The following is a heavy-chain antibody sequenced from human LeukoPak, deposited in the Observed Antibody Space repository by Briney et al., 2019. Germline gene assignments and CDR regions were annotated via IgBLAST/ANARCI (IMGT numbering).Heavy chain of an antibody. CDR1: GFTFSSYW. CDR3: ARYRPGLDPYFDY. Sequence: GGSLRLSCAASGFTFSSYWMSWVRQALGKGLEWVANIKQDGSEKYYVDSVKGRFTISRDNAKNSLYLQMNSLRAEDTAVYYCARYRPGLDPYFDYWGQGTLVTVSS. D-gene: IGHD1-26*01. V-gene: IGHV3-7*01. CDR2: IKQDGSEK. J-gene: IGHJ4*02.